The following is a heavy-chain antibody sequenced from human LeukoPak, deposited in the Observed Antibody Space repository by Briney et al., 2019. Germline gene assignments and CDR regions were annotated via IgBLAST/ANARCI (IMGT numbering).Heavy chain of an antibody. V-gene: IGHV3-66*01. D-gene: IGHD6-19*01. CDR2: IYSGGST. J-gene: IGHJ4*02. Sequence: GGSLRLSCAASGFTASSNYMSWVRQAPGKGLEWVSVIYSGGSTYYADSVKGRFTISRDNAKNSLYLQMNSLRDEDTAVYFCARYGSGWGFDYWGQGTLVTVSS. CDR3: ARYGSGWGFDY. CDR1: GFTASSNY.